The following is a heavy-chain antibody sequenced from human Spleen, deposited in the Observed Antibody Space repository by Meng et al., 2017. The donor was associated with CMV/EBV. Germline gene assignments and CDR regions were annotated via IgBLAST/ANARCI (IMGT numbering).Heavy chain of an antibody. J-gene: IGHJ5*02. CDR1: GGSISSYY. V-gene: IGHV4-4*07. D-gene: IGHD3-10*01. CDR2: IYTSGST. CDR3: ARVAGSGRPLPWLDP. Sequence: QVQLQESGPGLVQPSETLSLTRTVSGGSISSYYWSWIRQPAGKGLEWIGRIYTSGSTNYNPSLKSRVTMSVDTSKNQFSLKLSSVTAADTAVYYCARVAGSGRPLPWLDPWGQGTLVTVSS.